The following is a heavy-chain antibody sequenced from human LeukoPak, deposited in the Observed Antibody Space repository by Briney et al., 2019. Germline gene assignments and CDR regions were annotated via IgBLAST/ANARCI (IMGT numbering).Heavy chain of an antibody. Sequence: GGSLRLSCAASGFTFSTASLHWVRQAPGRGLEWVSAFGTGFGTYYPDSLKGRFTISRDNSKNTLFLQMNSLRAEDTAVYYCARSSGWWSLDYWGQGTLVTVSS. D-gene: IGHD6-19*01. J-gene: IGHJ4*02. CDR3: ARSSGWWSLDY. CDR1: GFTFSTAS. CDR2: FGTGFGT. V-gene: IGHV3-23*01.